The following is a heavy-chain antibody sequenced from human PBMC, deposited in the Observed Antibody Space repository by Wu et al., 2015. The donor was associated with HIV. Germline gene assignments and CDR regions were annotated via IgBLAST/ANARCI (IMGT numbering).Heavy chain of an antibody. V-gene: IGHV1-18*01. CDR3: ASSSNYYDSSGYLPGDY. CDR1: GYTFTSYG. Sequence: QVQLVQSGAEVKKPGASVKVSCKASGYTFTSYGISWVRQAPGQGLEWMGWISAYNGNTNYAQKLQGRVTMTTDTSTSTAYMELRSLRSDDTAVYYCASSSNYYDSSGYLPGDYWGQGTLVTVSS. D-gene: IGHD3-22*01. J-gene: IGHJ4*02. CDR2: ISAYNGNT.